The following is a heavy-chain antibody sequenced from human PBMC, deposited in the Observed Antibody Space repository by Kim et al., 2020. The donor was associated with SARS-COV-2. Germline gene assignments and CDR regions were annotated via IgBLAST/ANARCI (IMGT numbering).Heavy chain of an antibody. CDR1: GFTFSRYW. J-gene: IGHJ4*02. CDR2: IKEDGSEK. CDR3: GRGYSD. Sequence: GGSLRLSCAASGFTFSRYWMSWVRQAPGKGLEWVANIKEDGSEKYYVDSVKGRFTISRDNARNSLYLQMNSLRVEDTAVYFCGRGYSDWGQGTLVTVTS. V-gene: IGHV3-7*03. D-gene: IGHD2-2*02.